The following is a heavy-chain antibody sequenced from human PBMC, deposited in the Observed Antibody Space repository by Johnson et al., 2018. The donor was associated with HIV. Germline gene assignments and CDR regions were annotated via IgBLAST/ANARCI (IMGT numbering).Heavy chain of an antibody. CDR2: LKSKTDGGTT. Sequence: VQLVESGGGLVQPGGSPRVSCAASGFTFSDYYMSWIRQAPGKGLEWVGRLKSKTDGGTTDYAAPVKGRFTISRDDSKNTLYLQMNSLKTEDTAVYYCTTEKHAPRAFDIWGQGTMVTVSS. D-gene: IGHD2-2*01. CDR3: TTEKHAPRAFDI. CDR1: GFTFSDYY. V-gene: IGHV3-15*01. J-gene: IGHJ3*02.